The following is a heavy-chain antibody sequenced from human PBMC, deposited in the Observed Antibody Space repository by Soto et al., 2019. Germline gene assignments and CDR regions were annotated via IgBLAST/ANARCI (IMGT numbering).Heavy chain of an antibody. J-gene: IGHJ4*02. CDR3: AKGSIEYSASVDN. CDR1: GFSFNSYA. D-gene: IGHD5-12*01. Sequence: EVHLLESGGGLVQPGGSLRLSCAASGFSFNSYAMVCVRQAPGKGLEWGSVISARGGCSYFADSVEGRFTISRDNSKNVLSLEMNSLRAEDTAIYFSAKGSIEYSASVDNWGQGTVVLVSS. V-gene: IGHV3-23*01. CDR2: ISARGGCS.